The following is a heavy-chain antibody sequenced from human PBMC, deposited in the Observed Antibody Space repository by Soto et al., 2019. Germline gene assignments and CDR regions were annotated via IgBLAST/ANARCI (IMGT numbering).Heavy chain of an antibody. CDR2: ISSSSRTI. J-gene: IGHJ4*02. V-gene: IGHV3-48*02. CDR3: VRAHGDYLNSDY. CDR1: GFTFSSYS. Sequence: EVQLVESGGGLVQPGGSLRLSCAASGFTFSSYSMNWVRQAPGKGLEWVSYISSSSRTIYYADSVKGRFTISRDNAKNSLYLQMNSLRDEDTAVYYCVRAHGDYLNSDYWGQGTLVTVSS. D-gene: IGHD4-17*01.